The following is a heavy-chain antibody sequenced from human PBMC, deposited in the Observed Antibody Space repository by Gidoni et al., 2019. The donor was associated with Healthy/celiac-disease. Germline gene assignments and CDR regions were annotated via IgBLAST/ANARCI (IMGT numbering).Heavy chain of an antibody. D-gene: IGHD6-19*01. CDR1: GFPFSSYA. J-gene: IGHJ4*02. V-gene: IGHV3-23*01. Sequence: VQLLPSWRGLAQPGGSLSLSCAASGFPFSSYARRWVRQAPGKGLEWVSAISGSGGRTYYADSVKGRLTIARDNSKNTLYLQRNSLRAEDTAVYYCAKGRGDEVGGWSLDYWGQGTLVTVSS. CDR2: ISGSGGRT. CDR3: AKGRGDEVGGWSLDY.